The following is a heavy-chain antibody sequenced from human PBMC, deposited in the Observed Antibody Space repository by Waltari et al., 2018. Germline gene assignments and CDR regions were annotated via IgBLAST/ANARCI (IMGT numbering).Heavy chain of an antibody. J-gene: IGHJ4*02. Sequence: EVQLVESGGGLVQPGGYLRLSCAASGFTFSNYEMNGVREAPGKGLDWVSPISSSGNTINYAGSVKGRFTMSRDNAKNSLYLDMNSLRAEDTAVYYCARGSYTGYEVDYWGQGTLVTVSS. V-gene: IGHV3-48*03. CDR1: GFTFSNYE. CDR2: ISSSGNTI. D-gene: IGHD5-12*01. CDR3: ARGSYTGYEVDY.